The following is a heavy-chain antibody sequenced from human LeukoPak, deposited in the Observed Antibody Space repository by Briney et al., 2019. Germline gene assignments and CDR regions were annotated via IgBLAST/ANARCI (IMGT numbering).Heavy chain of an antibody. J-gene: IGHJ5*02. V-gene: IGHV4-31*03. Sequence: PSQTLSLTCTVYGGSLSSGGYYWSWIRQHPGKGLEWIGYIYYSGSTYYNPPLKSRVTISVDTSKNQFSLTLSSVTAADTAVYYCARLLVVVAAAIRGPLGWFDPWGQGTLVTVSS. D-gene: IGHD2-2*01. CDR3: ARLLVVVAAAIRGPLGWFDP. CDR1: GGSLSSGGYY. CDR2: IYYSGST.